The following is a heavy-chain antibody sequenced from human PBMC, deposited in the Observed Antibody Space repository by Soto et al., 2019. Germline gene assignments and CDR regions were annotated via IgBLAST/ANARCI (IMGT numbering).Heavy chain of an antibody. CDR2: IYSGGST. D-gene: IGHD2-21*02. Sequence: EVQLVESGGGLVQPGGSLRLSCAASGFTVSSHYMSWVRQAPGKGLEWVSVIYSGGSTYYTDSVKGRFTISRYNSKNTLFIQMNNLRAEGTAVEYCARDYYGGNSRYFDLWGRGTLVTVSS. CDR3: ARDYYGGNSRYFDL. CDR1: GFTVSSHY. V-gene: IGHV3-66*01. J-gene: IGHJ2*01.